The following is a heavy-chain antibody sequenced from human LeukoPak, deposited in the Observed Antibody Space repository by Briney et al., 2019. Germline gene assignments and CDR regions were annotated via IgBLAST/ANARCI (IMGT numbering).Heavy chain of an antibody. D-gene: IGHD6-19*01. Sequence: GGSLRLSCAASGFTVSSNYMSWVRQAPGKGLEWVSVIYSGGSTYYADSVKGRFTISRDNSKNTLYLQMNSLRAEDTAVYYCARDQGGAVAHTGWYFDLWGRGTLVTVSS. CDR1: GFTVSSNY. V-gene: IGHV3-53*01. CDR2: IYSGGST. J-gene: IGHJ2*01. CDR3: ARDQGGAVAHTGWYFDL.